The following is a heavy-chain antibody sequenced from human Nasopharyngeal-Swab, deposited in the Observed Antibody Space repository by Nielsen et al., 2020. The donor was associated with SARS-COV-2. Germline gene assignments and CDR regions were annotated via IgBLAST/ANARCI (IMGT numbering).Heavy chain of an antibody. Sequence: SLKISCAASGFTFSGYCMHWVRQAPGKGLEWVSSINWNGDYVVYADSVKGRFTVSRDNAKNSLFLQMNSLRTEDTALYYCAKDLAIATRPLYYFDYWGQGSLVTVSS. J-gene: IGHJ4*02. D-gene: IGHD6-6*01. CDR3: AKDLAIATRPLYYFDY. CDR2: INWNGDYV. V-gene: IGHV3-9*01. CDR1: GFTFSGYC.